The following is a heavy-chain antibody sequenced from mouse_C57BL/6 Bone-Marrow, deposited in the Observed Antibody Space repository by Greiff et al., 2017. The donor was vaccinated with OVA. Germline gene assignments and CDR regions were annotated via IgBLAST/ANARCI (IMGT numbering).Heavy chain of an antibody. CDR2: ISSGSSTI. Sequence: VQLKESGGGLVKPGGSLKLSCAASGFTFSDYGMHWVRQAPEKGLEWVAYISSGSSTIYYADTVKGRFTISRDNAKHTLFLQMTSLRSEDTAMYYCAKLLWFAYWGQGTLVTVSA. V-gene: IGHV5-17*01. CDR1: GFTFSDYG. CDR3: AKLLWFAY. J-gene: IGHJ3*01.